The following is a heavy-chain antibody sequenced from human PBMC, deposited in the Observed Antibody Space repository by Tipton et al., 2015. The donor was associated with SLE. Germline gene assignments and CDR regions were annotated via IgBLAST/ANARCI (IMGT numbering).Heavy chain of an antibody. D-gene: IGHD1-26*01. Sequence: SLRLSCAASGFTFSKFWLSWVRQTPVKGLELVANINPDGTFANYVDSVKGRFTISRDNAKNSLYLQMNSLRAEDTAVYYCAGELLDYFDFWGQGTLVTVSS. CDR1: GFTFSKFW. CDR3: AGELLDYFDF. V-gene: IGHV3-7*01. J-gene: IGHJ4*02. CDR2: INPDGTFA.